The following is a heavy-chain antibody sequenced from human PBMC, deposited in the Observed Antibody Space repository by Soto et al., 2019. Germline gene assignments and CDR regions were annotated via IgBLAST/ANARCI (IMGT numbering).Heavy chain of an antibody. CDR3: AKDEKQLVPPEYFDY. D-gene: IGHD6-6*01. CDR1: GGTFSSYA. V-gene: IGHV1-69*13. J-gene: IGHJ4*02. Sequence: SVKVSCKASGGTFSSYAISWVRQAPGQGLEWMGGIIPIFGTANYAQKFQGRVTITADESTSTAYMELSSLRSEDTAVYYCAKDEKQLVPPEYFDYWGQGGLVTVSS. CDR2: IIPIFGTA.